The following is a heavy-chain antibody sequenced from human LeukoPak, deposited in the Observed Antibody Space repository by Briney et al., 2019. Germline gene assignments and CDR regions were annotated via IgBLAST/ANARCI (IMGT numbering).Heavy chain of an antibody. D-gene: IGHD3-9*01. CDR1: GGSISSSSYY. V-gene: IGHV4-39*07. Sequence: PSETLSLTCTVSGGSISSSSYYWGWIRQPPGKGLEWIGSIYYSGSTYYNPSLKSRVTISVDTSKNQFSLKLSSVAAADTAVYYCARVGVIDDILTGYSHSYYFDYWGQGTLVTVSS. CDR3: ARVGVIDDILTGYSHSYYFDY. CDR2: IYYSGST. J-gene: IGHJ4*02.